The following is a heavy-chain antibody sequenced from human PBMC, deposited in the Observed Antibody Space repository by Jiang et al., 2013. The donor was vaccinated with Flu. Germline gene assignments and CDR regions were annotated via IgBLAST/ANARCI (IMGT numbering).Heavy chain of an antibody. CDR1: GYRFTNYY. D-gene: IGHD3-16*01. V-gene: IGHV1-2*02. CDR2: INPKTGRT. J-gene: IGHJ4*02. Sequence: SGAEVKKPGASVKVSCKSSGYRFTNYYMNWVRQVPGQGLEWMGWINPKTGRTNYAQKFQDRVSMTRDTTDSTAYLEVSRLRSDDTAVYYCARDRQREIMLNYFDLWGQGTLVIVSS. CDR3: ARDRQREIMLNYFDL.